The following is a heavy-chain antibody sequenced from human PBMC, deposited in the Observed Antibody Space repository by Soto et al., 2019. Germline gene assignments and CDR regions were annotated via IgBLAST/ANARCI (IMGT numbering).Heavy chain of an antibody. V-gene: IGHV4-34*01. CDR1: GGSFSGYY. J-gene: IGHJ6*02. D-gene: IGHD2-2*02. CDR3: ARVAYTEASYYYYGMDV. Sequence: SETLSLTCAVYGGSFSGYYWSWIRRPPGKGLEWIGEINHSGSTNYNPSLKSRVTISVDTSKNQFSLKLSSVTAADTAVYYCARVAYTEASYYYYGMDVWGQGTTVTVS. CDR2: INHSGST.